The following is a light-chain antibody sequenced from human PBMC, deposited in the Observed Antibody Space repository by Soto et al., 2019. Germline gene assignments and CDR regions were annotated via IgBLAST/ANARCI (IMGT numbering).Light chain of an antibody. CDR2: EVT. Sequence: YVLTDPPAASFSPGQSVTISCTGTRSDVGRYNYVSLYQLHPGKVPKLLIYEVTKRPSGIPDRFSGSKSGNTASLTVSGLQAEDEADYYCSSFVGSNIFVFGSGTKVTVL. V-gene: IGLV2-8*01. CDR1: RSDVGRYNY. CDR3: SSFVGSNIFV. J-gene: IGLJ1*01.